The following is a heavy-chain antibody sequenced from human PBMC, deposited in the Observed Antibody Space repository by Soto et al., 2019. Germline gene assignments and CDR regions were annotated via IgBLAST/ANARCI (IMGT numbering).Heavy chain of an antibody. Sequence: GGSLRLSCAASGFTFSSYSMNWVRQAPGKGLEWVSSISSSSYIYYADSVKGRFTFSRDTSKNTLYLQMSSLRTEDTAVYYCVKDMGQAAVGIRYPYGLDVWGLGTTVTVSS. CDR1: GFTFSSYS. D-gene: IGHD6-13*01. V-gene: IGHV3-21*01. CDR2: ISSSSYI. J-gene: IGHJ6*02. CDR3: VKDMGQAAVGIRYPYGLDV.